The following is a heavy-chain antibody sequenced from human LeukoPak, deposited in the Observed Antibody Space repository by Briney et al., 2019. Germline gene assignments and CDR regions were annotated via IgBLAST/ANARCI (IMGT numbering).Heavy chain of an antibody. CDR2: INHSGST. V-gene: IGHV4-34*01. J-gene: IGHJ6*02. CDR3: ARGPTIVVVPAAILPYYGMDV. D-gene: IGHD2-2*02. CDR1: GGSFGGYY. Sequence: SETLSLTCAVYGGSFGGYYWSWIRQPPGKGLEWIGEINHSGSTNYNPSLKSRVTISVDTSKNQFSLKLSSVTAADTAVYYCARGPTIVVVPAAILPYYGMDVWGQGTTVTVSS.